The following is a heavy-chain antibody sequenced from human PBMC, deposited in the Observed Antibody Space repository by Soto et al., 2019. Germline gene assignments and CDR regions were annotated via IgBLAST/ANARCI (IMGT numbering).Heavy chain of an antibody. Sequence: SETLSLTCTVSGVSISSKNFYWGWIRQSRGKELEWIGTLYSGSTFSSLSLKNRVTISVDTSKNQVSLKLRSVAAADTAIYYCATTRGIAVGGSFDYWGQGIQVTAPQ. CDR2: LYSGST. CDR3: ATTRGIAVGGSFDY. J-gene: IGHJ4*02. D-gene: IGHD6-19*01. V-gene: IGHV4-39*01. CDR1: GVSISSKNFY.